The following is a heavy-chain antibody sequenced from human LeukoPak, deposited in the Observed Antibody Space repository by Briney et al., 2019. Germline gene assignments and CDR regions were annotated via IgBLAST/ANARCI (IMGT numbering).Heavy chain of an antibody. CDR1: GFTFSSYS. J-gene: IGHJ6*02. Sequence: GGSLRLSCAASGFTFSSYSMNWVRQAPGKGLEWVSSISSSSSYIYYADSVKGRFTISRDNSKNTLYLQMNSLRAEDTAVYYCARDGGLNYYGMDVWGQGTTVTVSS. CDR2: ISSSSSYI. CDR3: ARDGGLNYYGMDV. V-gene: IGHV3-21*01. D-gene: IGHD3-16*01.